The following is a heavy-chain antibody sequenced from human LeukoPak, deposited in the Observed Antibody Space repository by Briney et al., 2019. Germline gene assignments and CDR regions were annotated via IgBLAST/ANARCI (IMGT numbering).Heavy chain of an antibody. CDR3: ATIDSSSPRD. CDR2: INQDGGAK. D-gene: IGHD6-13*01. V-gene: IGHV3-7*03. CDR1: GFTFSSYW. J-gene: IGHJ4*02. Sequence: GGSLRPSCVASGFTFSSYWMTWVRQQPGKGLEWVANINQDGGAKYYLDSVKGRFTISRDNANNSLYLQMNSLRVDDTAVYYCATIDSSSPRDWGQGTLVTVSS.